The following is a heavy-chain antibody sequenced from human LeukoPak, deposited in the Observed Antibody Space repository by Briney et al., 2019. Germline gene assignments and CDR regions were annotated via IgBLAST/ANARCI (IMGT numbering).Heavy chain of an antibody. V-gene: IGHV3-11*04. D-gene: IGHD3-10*02. CDR1: GFTFSDYY. J-gene: IGHJ6*04. Sequence: GGSLRLSCAASGFTFSDYYMTWIRQAPGKGLEWVSYISTSGNTIYYADSVKGRFIISRDNAKNSLYLQMNSLRAEDTAVYYCAELGITMIGGVWGKGTTVTISS. CDR3: AELGITMIGGV. CDR2: ISTSGNTI.